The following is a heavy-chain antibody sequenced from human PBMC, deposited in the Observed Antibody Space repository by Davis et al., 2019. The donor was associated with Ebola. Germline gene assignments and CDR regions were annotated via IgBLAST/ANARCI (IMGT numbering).Heavy chain of an antibody. CDR3: ARQESLYGSSDY. Sequence: GESLKISCKGSGYSFTTYWIGWVRQMPGKGLEWMGIIYSGDSDTRYSPSFEGQVTISVDRSTNTAYLQWSSLKASDIAMYYCARQESLYGSSDYWGQGTLVTVSS. CDR1: GYSFTTYW. CDR2: IYSGDSDT. V-gene: IGHV5-51*01. D-gene: IGHD2/OR15-2a*01. J-gene: IGHJ4*02.